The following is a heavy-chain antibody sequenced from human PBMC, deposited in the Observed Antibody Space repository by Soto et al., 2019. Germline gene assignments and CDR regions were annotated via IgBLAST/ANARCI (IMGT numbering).Heavy chain of an antibody. Sequence: SVKVSCKASGGTFSSYAISWVRQAPGQGLEWMGGIIPIYSTANYAQKFQGRVTITADESTRTAYMEKSSLKPEDTGEKYRTRSIVVVTALDYWCQGPLVTVSS. J-gene: IGHJ4*02. CDR1: GGTFSSYA. CDR3: TRSIVVVTALDY. V-gene: IGHV1-69*13. CDR2: IIPIYSTA. D-gene: IGHD2-21*02.